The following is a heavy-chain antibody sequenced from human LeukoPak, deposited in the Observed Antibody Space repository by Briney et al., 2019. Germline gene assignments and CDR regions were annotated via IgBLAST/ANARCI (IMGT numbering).Heavy chain of an antibody. CDR2: IRYDGSNK. J-gene: IGHJ4*02. CDR3: AKPRSLNIVGGAVDY. CDR1: GFTFSSYG. V-gene: IGHV3-30*02. D-gene: IGHD1-26*01. Sequence: PGGSLRLSCAESGFTFSSYGMHWVRQGPGEGVEWVAFIRYDGSNKYYADSVKGRFTFSRDNSKNTLYLQMNSLRAEDTAVYYCAKPRSLNIVGGAVDYWGQGTLVTVSS.